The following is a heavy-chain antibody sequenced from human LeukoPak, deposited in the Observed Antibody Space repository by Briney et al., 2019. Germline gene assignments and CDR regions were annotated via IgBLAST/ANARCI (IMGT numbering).Heavy chain of an antibody. J-gene: IGHJ4*02. CDR1: GFTFSSYA. CDR2: ISYDGSNK. D-gene: IGHD1-26*01. Sequence: GGSLRLSCAASGFTFSSYAMHWVRQAPGKGLEWVAVISYDGSNKYYADSVKGRFTISRDNSKNTLYLQMNSLRAEDTAVYYCARESYSGSYSPFDYWGRGTLVTVSS. V-gene: IGHV3-30-3*01. CDR3: ARESYSGSYSPFDY.